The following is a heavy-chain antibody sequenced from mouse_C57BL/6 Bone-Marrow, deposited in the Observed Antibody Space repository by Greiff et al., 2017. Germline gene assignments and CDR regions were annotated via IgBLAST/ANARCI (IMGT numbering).Heavy chain of an antibody. CDR1: GYAFSSSW. CDR2: IYPGDGDT. J-gene: IGHJ3*01. CDR3: AREGGLRRGWFVY. Sequence: QVQLQQSGPELVKPGASVKIPCKASGYAFSSSWMNWVKQRPGKGLEWIGRIYPGDGDTNYNGKFKGKATLTADKSSSTAYMQLRSLTSEDSAVYFDAREGGLRRGWFVYWGQGTVVTVAA. V-gene: IGHV1-82*01.